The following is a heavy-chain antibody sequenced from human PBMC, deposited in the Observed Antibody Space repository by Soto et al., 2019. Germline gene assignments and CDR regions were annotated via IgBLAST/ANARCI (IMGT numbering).Heavy chain of an antibody. J-gene: IGHJ6*02. CDR3: AKHGQLTYSYYGMDV. CDR1: GYTFTRYG. V-gene: IGHV1-18*01. Sequence: GPEVKKPGASVKVSCKASGYTFTRYGISWVRQAPGQGLEWLGWISGYNGDTNYAQKVQGRVTMTIDTSTSTAYMEWRSLTSDDTAIYYCAKHGQLTYSYYGMDVWGQGTTVTVSS. CDR2: ISGYNGDT. D-gene: IGHD1-1*01.